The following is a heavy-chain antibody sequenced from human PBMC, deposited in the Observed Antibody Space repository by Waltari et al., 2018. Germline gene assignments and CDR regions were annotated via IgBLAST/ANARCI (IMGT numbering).Heavy chain of an antibody. J-gene: IGHJ4*02. D-gene: IGHD6-19*01. Sequence: QLQLQESGPGLVKPSETLSLTCTVSGGSISSRSYYWGWIRQPPGKGLEWIGSIYYSGSTYYNPSLKSRVTISVDTSKNQFSLKLSSVTAADTAVYYCARENSSGWSGGGGFDYWGQGTLVTVSS. CDR2: IYYSGST. CDR3: ARENSSGWSGGGGFDY. CDR1: GGSISSRSYY. V-gene: IGHV4-39*07.